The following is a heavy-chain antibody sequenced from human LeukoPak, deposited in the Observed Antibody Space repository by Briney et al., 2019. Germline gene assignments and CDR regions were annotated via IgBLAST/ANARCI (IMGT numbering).Heavy chain of an antibody. CDR1: GFTFSRYW. D-gene: IGHD3-22*01. V-gene: IGHV3-64*01. Sequence: GGSLRLSCAASGFTFSRYWMSWVRQAPGKGLEFVSAISKNGRNTYYGNSMKGRFTISRDNAKNSLYLQMNSLRAEDTAVYYCARGAFYYDSSGYSYAFDIWGQGTMVTVSS. J-gene: IGHJ3*02. CDR3: ARGAFYYDSSGYSYAFDI. CDR2: ISKNGRNT.